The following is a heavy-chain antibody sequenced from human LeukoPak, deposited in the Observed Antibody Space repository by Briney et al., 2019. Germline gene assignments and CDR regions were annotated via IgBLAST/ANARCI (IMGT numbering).Heavy chain of an antibody. CDR3: AKGEFGGYSRVFFDH. D-gene: IGHD1-26*01. CDR1: GFTFSSYS. V-gene: IGHV3-21*04. J-gene: IGHJ4*02. CDR2: ISSSSSYI. Sequence: PGGSLRLSCAASGFTFSSYSMNWVRQAPGKGLEWVSSISSSSSYIYYADSVKGRFTISRDNAKNSLYLQMNSLRAEDTAVYYCAKGEFGGYSRVFFDHWGQGTLVTVSS.